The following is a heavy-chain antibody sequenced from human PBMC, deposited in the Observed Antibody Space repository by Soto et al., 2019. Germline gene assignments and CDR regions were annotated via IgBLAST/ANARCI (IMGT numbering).Heavy chain of an antibody. D-gene: IGHD3-3*01. CDR3: ARDREFDFWTGFYKNDYYGMDF. CDR2: ISNDGSDK. Sequence: GGSLRLSCAASGFIFSSYAMHWVRQAPGKGLEWVAVISNDGSDKFEADSVKGRCTISRDNSKSTLYLQMSSLRADDTAVYFCARDREFDFWTGFYKNDYYGMDFWGQGTTVTVSS. J-gene: IGHJ6*02. CDR1: GFIFSSYA. V-gene: IGHV3-30*04.